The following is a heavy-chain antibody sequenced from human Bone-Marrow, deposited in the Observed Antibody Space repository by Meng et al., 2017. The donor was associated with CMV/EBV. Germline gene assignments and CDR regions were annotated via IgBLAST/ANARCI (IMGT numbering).Heavy chain of an antibody. CDR2: INPNSGGT. V-gene: IGHV1-2*02. CDR1: GYTFTGYY. CDR3: ARGTAMAYGMDV. Sequence: ASVKVSCKASGYTFTGYYMHWVRQAPGQGLEWMGWINPNSGGTNYAQKFQGRVTMTRDTSISTAYMELSRLRPDDTAVYYCARGTAMAYGMDVWGQGTTVTVSS. J-gene: IGHJ6*02. D-gene: IGHD5-18*01.